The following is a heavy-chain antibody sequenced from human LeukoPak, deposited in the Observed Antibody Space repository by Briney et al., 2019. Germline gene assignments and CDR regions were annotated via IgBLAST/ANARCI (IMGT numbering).Heavy chain of an antibody. CDR3: TRRGSSGTYYVLDS. D-gene: IGHD3-22*01. J-gene: IGHJ4*02. CDR2: VYPGDSDT. CDR1: GYRFTDHW. Sequence: GESLKISCQGSGYRFTDHWIAWVRQMPGKGLEWMGMVYPGDSDTRYSPSFQGQVTISADKSINTAYLQWSSLKASDTAIYYCTRRGSSGTYYVLDSWGQGTLVSVSS. V-gene: IGHV5-51*01.